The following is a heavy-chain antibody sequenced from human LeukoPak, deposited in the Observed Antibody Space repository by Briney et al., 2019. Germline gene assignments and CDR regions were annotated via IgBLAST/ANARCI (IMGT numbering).Heavy chain of an antibody. CDR1: GFTFSSYA. D-gene: IGHD1-26*01. CDR3: ARDQRLLGVGATPDY. Sequence: VGSLRLSCAASGFTFSSYAMSWVRQAPGKGLEWVAVISYDGSNKYYADSVKGRFTISRDNSKNTLYLQMNSLRAEDTAVYYCARDQRLLGVGATPDYWGQGTLVTVSS. J-gene: IGHJ4*02. V-gene: IGHV3-30*04. CDR2: ISYDGSNK.